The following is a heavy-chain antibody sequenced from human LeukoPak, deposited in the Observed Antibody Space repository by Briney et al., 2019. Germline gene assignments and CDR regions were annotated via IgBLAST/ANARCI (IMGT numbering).Heavy chain of an antibody. CDR3: ARGGITIFGVVIKTRRSVTSKYYFDY. Sequence: ASVKVSCKASGYTFTSYDINWVRQATGQGLEWMGWINPNSGNTGYAQKFQGRVTMTRNTSISTAYMELSSLRSEDTAVYYCARGGITIFGVVIKTRRSVTSKYYFDYWGQGTLVTVSS. CDR1: GYTFTSYD. CDR2: INPNSGNT. D-gene: IGHD3-3*01. V-gene: IGHV1-8*01. J-gene: IGHJ4*02.